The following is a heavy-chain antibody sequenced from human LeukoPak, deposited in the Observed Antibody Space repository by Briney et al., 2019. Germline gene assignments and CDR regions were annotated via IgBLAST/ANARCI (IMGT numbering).Heavy chain of an antibody. D-gene: IGHD1-26*01. Sequence: GGSLRLSCAASGLSFSSYGMHWVRQAPGKGLEWISYISSSSTSKYYADSVRGRFTISRDNAKNSLFLQMNSLRAEDTAVYYCAIYSGSYYDWFDPWGQGTLVTVSS. CDR1: GLSFSSYG. CDR2: ISSSSTSK. CDR3: AIYSGSYYDWFDP. V-gene: IGHV3-48*01. J-gene: IGHJ5*02.